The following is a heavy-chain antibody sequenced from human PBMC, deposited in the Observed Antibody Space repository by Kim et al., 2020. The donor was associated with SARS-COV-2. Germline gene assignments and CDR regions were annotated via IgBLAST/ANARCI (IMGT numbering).Heavy chain of an antibody. D-gene: IGHD3-22*01. J-gene: IGHJ3*02. CDR3: ARAPITMIVVATAFDI. Sequence: SETLSLTCTVSGGSISSGGYYWSWIRQHPGKGLEWIGYIFYSGSTYYNPSLRSRVTISVDTSKKQFSLKLTSGTAADTAVYYCARAPITMIVVATAFDIWGQGTVVTVSS. CDR1: GGSISSGGYY. CDR2: IFYSGST. V-gene: IGHV4-31*03.